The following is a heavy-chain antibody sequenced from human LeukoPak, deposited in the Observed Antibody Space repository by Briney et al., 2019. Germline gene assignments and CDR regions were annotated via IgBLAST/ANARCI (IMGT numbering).Heavy chain of an antibody. CDR2: IYYSGST. J-gene: IGHJ4*02. CDR1: GGSISSYY. Sequence: SETLSLTCTVSGGSISSYYWSWIRQPPGKGLEWIGYIYYSGSTNYNPSLKSRVTISVDTSKNQFSLKLSSVTAADTAVYHCARASVYDFWSGSAKYYFDYWGQGTLVTVSS. V-gene: IGHV4-59*01. CDR3: ARASVYDFWSGSAKYYFDY. D-gene: IGHD3-3*01.